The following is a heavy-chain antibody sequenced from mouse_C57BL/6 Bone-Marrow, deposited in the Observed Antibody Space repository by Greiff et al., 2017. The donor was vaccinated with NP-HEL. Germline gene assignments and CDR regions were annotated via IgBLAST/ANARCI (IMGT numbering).Heavy chain of an antibody. CDR1: GYAFSSSW. CDR2: IYPGDGDT. CDR3: ARWGNYGAWFAY. V-gene: IGHV1-82*01. Sequence: QVQLKQSGPELVKPGASVKISCKASGYAFSSSWMNWVKQRPGTGLEWIGRIYPGDGDTNYNGKFKGKATLTADKSSSTAYMQLSSLTSEDSAVYFCARWGNYGAWFAYWGQGTLVTVSA. D-gene: IGHD2-1*01. J-gene: IGHJ3*01.